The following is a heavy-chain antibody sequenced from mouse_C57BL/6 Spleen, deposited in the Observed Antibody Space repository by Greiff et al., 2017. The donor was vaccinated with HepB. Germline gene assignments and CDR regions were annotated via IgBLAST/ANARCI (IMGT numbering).Heavy chain of an antibody. Sequence: EVQRVESGPELVKPGASVKISCKASGYSFTGYYMNWVKQSPEKSLEWIGEINPSTGGTTYNQKFKAKATLTVDKSSSTAYMQLKSLTSEDSAVYYCARFDYYGSTLDYWGQGTTLTVSS. CDR3: ARFDYYGSTLDY. V-gene: IGHV1-42*01. D-gene: IGHD1-1*01. J-gene: IGHJ2*01. CDR2: INPSTGGT. CDR1: GYSFTGYY.